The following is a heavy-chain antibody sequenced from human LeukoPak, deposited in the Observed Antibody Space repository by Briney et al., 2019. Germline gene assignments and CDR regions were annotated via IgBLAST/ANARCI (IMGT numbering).Heavy chain of an antibody. D-gene: IGHD4-11*01. J-gene: IGHJ4*02. V-gene: IGHV4-30-2*01. CDR1: GGSISSGGYY. CDR2: IYHSGST. CDR3: ARDHTLYSNYGLDY. Sequence: SQTLSLTCTVSGGSISSGGYYWSWIRQPPGKGLEWIGYIYHSGSTYYNPSLKSRVTISVDRSKNQFSLKLSSVTAADTAVYYCARDHTLYSNYGLDYWGQGTLVIVSS.